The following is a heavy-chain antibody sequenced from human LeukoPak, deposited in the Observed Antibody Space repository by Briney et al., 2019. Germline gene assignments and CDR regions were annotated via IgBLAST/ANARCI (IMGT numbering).Heavy chain of an antibody. CDR1: GGSISSGGYS. V-gene: IGHV4-30-2*01. J-gene: IGHJ3*02. CDR3: ARGGYSGYEPDDDAFDI. Sequence: PSETLSLTCAVSGGSISSGGYSWSWIRQPPGKGLEWIGYIYHSGSTYYNPSLKSRVTISVDRSKNQFSLKLSSVTAADTAVYYCARGGYSGYEPDDDAFDIWGQGTMVTVSS. D-gene: IGHD5-12*01. CDR2: IYHSGST.